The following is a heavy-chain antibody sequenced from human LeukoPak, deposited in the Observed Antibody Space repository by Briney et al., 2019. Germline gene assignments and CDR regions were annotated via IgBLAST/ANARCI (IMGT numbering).Heavy chain of an antibody. CDR1: GLTVTTNY. D-gene: IGHD5-12*01. Sequence: GGSLRLSCAASGLTVTTNYVSWFRQAPGKGLEWVSVMYSRGKTYYADSVKGRFTISRDISTNMVHLQMNSLRTEDTAMYFCASNDYPITYQYMDVWGTGTTVTVSS. CDR2: MYSRGKT. CDR3: ASNDYPITYQYMDV. V-gene: IGHV3-66*02. J-gene: IGHJ6*03.